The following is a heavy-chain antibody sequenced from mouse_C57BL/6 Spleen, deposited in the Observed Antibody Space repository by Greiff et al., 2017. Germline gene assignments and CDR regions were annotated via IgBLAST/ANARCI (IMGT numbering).Heavy chain of an antibody. J-gene: IGHJ3*01. Sequence: VQLQQSGAELVRPGASVTLSCKASGYTFTDYEMHWVKQTPVQGLEWIGAIDPETGGTAYTQKFKGKAILTADKSSSTAYMELRSLTSEDSAVYYGTPRQLRLTSFAYWGQGALVTVSA. CDR1: GYTFTDYE. D-gene: IGHD3-2*02. CDR3: TPRQLRLTSFAY. CDR2: IDPETGGT. V-gene: IGHV1-15*01.